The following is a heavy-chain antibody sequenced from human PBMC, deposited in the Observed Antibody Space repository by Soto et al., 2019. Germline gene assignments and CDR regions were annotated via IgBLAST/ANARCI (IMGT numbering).Heavy chain of an antibody. CDR2: ISDTGST. J-gene: IGHJ5*02. CDR1: GASISIYY. D-gene: IGHD3-22*01. V-gene: IGHV4-59*01. Sequence: SETLSLTCTVSGASISIYYWTWIRQPPGKGLEWIGYISDTGSTNYNPSLKSRVTISVHTSKKQFSLKMSSVTAADTAVYYCARVALNYSDNSAMFDPWGQGTLVTVSS. CDR3: ARVALNYSDNSAMFDP.